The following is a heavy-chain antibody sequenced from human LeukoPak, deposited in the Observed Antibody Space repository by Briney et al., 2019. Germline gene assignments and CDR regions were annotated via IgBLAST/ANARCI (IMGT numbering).Heavy chain of an antibody. CDR1: GGSISSYY. CDR3: ARDYYHYMDV. V-gene: IGHV4-59*01. Sequence: PSETLSLTCTVSGGSISSYYWSWIRQPPGKGLEWIGYIYYSGSTNYNPSLKSRVTISVDTSKNQFSLKLSSVTAADTAVYYCARDYYHYMDVWGKGTTVTVSS. CDR2: IYYSGST. J-gene: IGHJ6*03.